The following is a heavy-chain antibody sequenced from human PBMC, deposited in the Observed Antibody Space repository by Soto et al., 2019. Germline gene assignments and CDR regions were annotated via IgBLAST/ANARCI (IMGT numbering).Heavy chain of an antibody. CDR1: GYTFTSYD. Sequence: QVQLVQSGAEVKKPGASVKVSCKASGYTFTSYDINWVRQATGQGLEWMGWMNPNSGNTGYAQKFQGRVTMTRNTSISTAYMELSSLGSEDTAVYYCAISTYPRYDRGLYYFDYWGQGTLVTVSS. D-gene: IGHD3-22*01. CDR2: MNPNSGNT. CDR3: AISTYPRYDRGLYYFDY. V-gene: IGHV1-8*01. J-gene: IGHJ4*02.